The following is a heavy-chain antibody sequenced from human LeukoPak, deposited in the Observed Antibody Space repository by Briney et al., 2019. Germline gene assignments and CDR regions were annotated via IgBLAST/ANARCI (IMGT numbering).Heavy chain of an antibody. CDR2: INHSGST. Sequence: ASETLSLTCAVYGGSFSGYYWSWIRQPPGKGLEWIGEINHSGSTNYNPSLKSRVTISVDTPKNQFSLKLSSVTAADTAVYYCARGCSSTSCYAFDIWGQGTMVTVSS. CDR1: GGSFSGYY. CDR3: ARGCSSTSCYAFDI. J-gene: IGHJ3*02. D-gene: IGHD2-2*01. V-gene: IGHV4-34*01.